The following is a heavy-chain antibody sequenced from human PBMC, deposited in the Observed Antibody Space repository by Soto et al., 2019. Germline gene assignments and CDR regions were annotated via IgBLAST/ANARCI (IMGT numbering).Heavy chain of an antibody. CDR3: AKEPRLQLAY. V-gene: IGHV3-23*01. J-gene: IGHJ4*02. D-gene: IGHD1-1*01. CDR2: ISGGGDGT. Sequence: EVHLLESGGGLVQPGGSLRLSRTASGFPFGNYAMYWVRQAPGKGLEWVSGISGGGDGTNYADSVKGRFTVSRDNSRNTMYLQMNSLRAEDTAVYYCAKEPRLQLAYWGQGTLVTVSS. CDR1: GFPFGNYA.